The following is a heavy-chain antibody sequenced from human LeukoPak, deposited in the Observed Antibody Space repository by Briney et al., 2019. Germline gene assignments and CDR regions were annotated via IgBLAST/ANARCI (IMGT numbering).Heavy chain of an antibody. Sequence: PSETPSLTCTVSGGSITSYYWSWIRQPPGKGLEWIGYIYYSGSTNYNPSLKSRVTMSVDTSKDQFSLKLTSVTAADTAVYYCARGSPFRGGDYWGQGTLVTVSS. CDR1: GGSITSYY. D-gene: IGHD3-10*01. CDR2: IYYSGST. V-gene: IGHV4-59*01. J-gene: IGHJ4*02. CDR3: ARGSPFRGGDY.